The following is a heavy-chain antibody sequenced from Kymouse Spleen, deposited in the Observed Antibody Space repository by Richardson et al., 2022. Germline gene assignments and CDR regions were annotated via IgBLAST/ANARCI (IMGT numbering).Heavy chain of an antibody. J-gene: IGHJ4*02. Sequence: QLQLQESGPGLVKPSETLSLTCTVSGGSISSSSYYWGWIRQPPGKGLEWIGSIYYSGSTYYNPSLKSRVTISVDTSKNQFSLKLSSVTAADTAVYYCARQGVRGVINYWGQGTLVTVSS. D-gene: IGHD3-10*01. CDR1: GGSISSSSYY. CDR3: ARQGVRGVINY. V-gene: IGHV4-39*01. CDR2: IYYSGST.